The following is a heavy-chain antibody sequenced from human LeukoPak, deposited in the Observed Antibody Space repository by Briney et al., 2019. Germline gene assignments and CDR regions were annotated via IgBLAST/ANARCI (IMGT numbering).Heavy chain of an antibody. V-gene: IGHV4-39*07. CDR3: ARDQAESAYDSSGQSGYFDL. CDR1: GGSISSSSYY. CDR2: IYYSGST. D-gene: IGHD3-22*01. J-gene: IGHJ2*01. Sequence: SETLSLTCTVSGGSISSSSYYWGWIRQPPGKGLEWIGSIYYSGSTYYNPSLKSRVTISVDTSKNQFSLKLSSVTAADTAVYYCARDQAESAYDSSGQSGYFDLWGRGTLVTVSS.